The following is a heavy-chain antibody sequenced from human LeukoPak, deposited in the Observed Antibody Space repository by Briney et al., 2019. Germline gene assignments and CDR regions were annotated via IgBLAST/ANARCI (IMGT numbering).Heavy chain of an antibody. CDR1: GFTFSSYA. CDR2: ISGSGGST. CDR3: AKGMYGSGSYDAFDI. Sequence: GGSLRLSCAASGFTFSSYAMSWFRQAPGKGLEWVSAISGSGGSTYYADSVKGRFTISRDNSKNTLYLQMNSLRAEDTAVYYCAKGMYGSGSYDAFDIWGQGTMVTVSS. V-gene: IGHV3-23*01. D-gene: IGHD3-10*01. J-gene: IGHJ3*02.